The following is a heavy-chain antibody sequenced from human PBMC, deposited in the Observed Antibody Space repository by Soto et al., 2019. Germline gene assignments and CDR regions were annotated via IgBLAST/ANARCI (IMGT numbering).Heavy chain of an antibody. V-gene: IGHV3-33*01. CDR1: GFTFSSYG. J-gene: IGHJ4*02. D-gene: IGHD3-16*01. Sequence: QVQLVESGGGVVQPGRSLRLSCAASGFTFSSYGMHWVRQAPGKGLEWVAVIWYDGSNKYYADSVKSRFTISRDNSKTTLYLQMNSLRAEDTAVYYCARRSGGGLDYWGQGTLVTVSS. CDR3: ARRSGGGLDY. CDR2: IWYDGSNK.